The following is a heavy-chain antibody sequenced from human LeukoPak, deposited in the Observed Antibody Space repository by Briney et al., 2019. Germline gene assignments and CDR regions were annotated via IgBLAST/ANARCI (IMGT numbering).Heavy chain of an antibody. CDR3: AKGYCTNGVCYTGDYFDY. CDR2: ISYDGSNK. Sequence: GGSLRLSCAASGFTFSSYGMHWVRQAPGKGLEWVAVISYDGSNKYYADSVKGRFTISRDNSKNTLYLQMNSLRAEDTAVYYCAKGYCTNGVCYTGDYFDYWGQGTLVTVSS. D-gene: IGHD2-8*01. CDR1: GFTFSSYG. V-gene: IGHV3-30*18. J-gene: IGHJ4*02.